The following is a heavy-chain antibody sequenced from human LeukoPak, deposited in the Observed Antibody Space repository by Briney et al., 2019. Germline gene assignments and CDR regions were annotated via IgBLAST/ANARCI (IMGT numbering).Heavy chain of an antibody. Sequence: GGSLRLSCAASGFTFGSYEMNWVRQAPGKGLEWVSYISSSGSTIYYADSVKGRFTISRDNAKNSLYLQMNSLRAEDTAVYYCAKFHPYYYDSSGYYPADAFDIWGQGTMVTVSS. J-gene: IGHJ3*02. CDR1: GFTFGSYE. CDR2: ISSSGSTI. CDR3: AKFHPYYYDSSGYYPADAFDI. V-gene: IGHV3-48*03. D-gene: IGHD3-22*01.